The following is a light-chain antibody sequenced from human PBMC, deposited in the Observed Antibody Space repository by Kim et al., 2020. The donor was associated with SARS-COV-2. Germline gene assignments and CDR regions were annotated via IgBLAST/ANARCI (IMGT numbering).Light chain of an antibody. J-gene: IGLJ2*01. CDR2: EDN. Sequence: KTVYIVSTDRRGRIGANYVQWYHQPPGSGPTTVMYEDNEKPSGVPERFSGSIGGTSNSASLTISGLRTEDEDDYFCQSYYNSNHVVFGGGTQLTVL. CDR3: QSYYNSNHVV. V-gene: IGLV6-57*02. CDR1: RGRIGANY.